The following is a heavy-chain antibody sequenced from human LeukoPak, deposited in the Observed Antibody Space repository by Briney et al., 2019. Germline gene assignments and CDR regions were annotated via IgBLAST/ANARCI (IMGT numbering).Heavy chain of an antibody. D-gene: IGHD4-23*01. CDR3: AKDIDYGGAN. CDR2: ISYDGNNK. Sequence: GGSLILSCAASGFTFSNYGMHWVRQAPGKGLEWVALISYDGNNKYYSDSMKGRFTISRDNSKNTLYLQMNSLRAEDTAVYYCAKDIDYGGANWGQGTLVIVSS. J-gene: IGHJ4*02. V-gene: IGHV3-30*18. CDR1: GFTFSNYG.